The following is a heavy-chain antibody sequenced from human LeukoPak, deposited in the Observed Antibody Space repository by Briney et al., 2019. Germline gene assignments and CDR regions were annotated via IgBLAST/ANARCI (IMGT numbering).Heavy chain of an antibody. CDR2: IYYSGST. CDR1: GGSFSSSY. D-gene: IGHD5-18*01. J-gene: IGHJ6*02. Sequence: SETLSLTCTVSGGSFSSSYWSWIRQPPGKGLEWIGYIYYSGSTNYNPSLKSRATISLDTSKNQFSLKLSSVTAADTAVYYCARDPIHDTAMAYYYYYYGMDVWGQGTTVTVSS. CDR3: ARDPIHDTAMAYYYYYYGMDV. V-gene: IGHV4-59*12.